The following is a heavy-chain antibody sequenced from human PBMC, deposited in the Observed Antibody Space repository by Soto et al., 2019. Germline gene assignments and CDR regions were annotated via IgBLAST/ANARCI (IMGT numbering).Heavy chain of an antibody. J-gene: IGHJ5*02. Sequence: QVQLVQSGAEVKKPGSSAKVSCKASGGTFTTYTITWVRQAPGQGLEWMGRIIPIIGIINYAQKFQGRVTITADKFTGTAYMELTRLRSDDTAVYYCAGDPDSHYNDSHASSYPWGQGTLVTVSS. CDR2: IIPIIGII. CDR3: AGDPDSHYNDSHASSYP. D-gene: IGHD3-22*01. V-gene: IGHV1-69*08. CDR1: GGTFTTYT.